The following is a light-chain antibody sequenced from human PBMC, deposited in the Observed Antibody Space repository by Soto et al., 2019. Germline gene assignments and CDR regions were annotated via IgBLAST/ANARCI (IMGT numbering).Light chain of an antibody. CDR1: QSISSY. CDR3: QQSYSTPHFT. V-gene: IGKV1-39*01. Sequence: DIQMTQSPSSLSASVGDRVTITCRASQSISSYLNWYQQKPGKAPKLLIYAASSLQSGVPSRFSGSGSGTYFTLTISSLQPEDFATYYCQQSYSTPHFTFGPGTKVDIK. J-gene: IGKJ3*01. CDR2: AAS.